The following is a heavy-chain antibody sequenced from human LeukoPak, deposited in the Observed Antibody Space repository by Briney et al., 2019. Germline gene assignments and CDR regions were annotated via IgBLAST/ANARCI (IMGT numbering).Heavy chain of an antibody. CDR2: ISYDGSNK. CDR1: GFIFSSYW. D-gene: IGHD3-3*01. V-gene: IGHV3-30*18. J-gene: IGHJ4*02. Sequence: GGSLRLSCAASGFIFSSYWVTWVRQAPGKGLEWVAVISYDGSNKYSADSVKGRLTISRDNSKNTLYLQMNSLRAEDTAVYYCAKGSYYDFWSGYYVPGHFDYWGQGTLVTVSS. CDR3: AKGSYYDFWSGYYVPGHFDY.